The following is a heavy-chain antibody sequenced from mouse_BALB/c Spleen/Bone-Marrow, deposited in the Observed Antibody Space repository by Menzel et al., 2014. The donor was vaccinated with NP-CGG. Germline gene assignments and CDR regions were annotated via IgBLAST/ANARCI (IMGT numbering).Heavy chain of an antibody. V-gene: IGHV1S81*02. J-gene: IGHJ2*01. CDR1: GYTFTSYW. D-gene: IGHD2-14*01. Sequence: VQLQQSGAELVKPGASVKLSCKASGYTFTSYWMHWVKQRPGQGLEWIGEINPSNGRTNYNEKFKSKATLTADKSSSTAYMQLSSLTSEDSAVYYCARHYRYDGPFDYWGQGTTLTVSS. CDR3: ARHYRYDGPFDY. CDR2: INPSNGRT.